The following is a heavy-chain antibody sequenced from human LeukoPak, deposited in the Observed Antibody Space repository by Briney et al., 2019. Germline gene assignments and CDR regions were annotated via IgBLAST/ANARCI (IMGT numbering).Heavy chain of an antibody. CDR2: IFYSGST. Sequence: PSETLSLTCTVSGGSISSSSYYWGWIRQPPGKGLEWIGSIFYSGSTYCNPSLKSRVTISLDTSKNQFSLRLSSVTAADTAVYYCARQRQWLAGDYFDYWGQGTLVTVSS. J-gene: IGHJ4*02. V-gene: IGHV4-39*01. D-gene: IGHD6-19*01. CDR1: GGSISSSSYY. CDR3: ARQRQWLAGDYFDY.